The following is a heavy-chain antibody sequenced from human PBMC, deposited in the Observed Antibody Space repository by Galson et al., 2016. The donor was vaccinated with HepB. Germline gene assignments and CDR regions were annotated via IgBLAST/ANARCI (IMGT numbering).Heavy chain of an antibody. CDR3: AYTRTGSFSSPGVED. J-gene: IGHJ4*02. Sequence: TLSLTCTVSGGSISSGGHYWSWLRQHPGKGLEWIGYIYYSGSTYYNPSLKSRVTISVDTSKNQFSLKLSSVTAADTAVYYCAYTRTGSFSSPGVEDWGQGTLVTVSS. V-gene: IGHV4-31*03. CDR2: IYYSGST. D-gene: IGHD1-1*01. CDR1: GGSISSGGHY.